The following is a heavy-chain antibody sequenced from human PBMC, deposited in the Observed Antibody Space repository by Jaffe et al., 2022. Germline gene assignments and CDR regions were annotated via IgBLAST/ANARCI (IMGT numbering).Heavy chain of an antibody. CDR2: INHSGST. J-gene: IGHJ6*03. D-gene: IGHD2-2*01. V-gene: IGHV4-34*01. Sequence: QVQLQQWGAGLLKPSETLSLTCAVYGGSFSGYYWSWIRQPPGKGLEWIGEINHSGSTNYNPSLKSRVTISVDTSKNQFSLKLSSVTAADTAVYYCARGLGEGGDIVVVPADGPRTQNYYYYYMDVWGKGTTVTVSS. CDR1: GGSFSGYY. CDR3: ARGLGEGGDIVVVPADGPRTQNYYYYYMDV.